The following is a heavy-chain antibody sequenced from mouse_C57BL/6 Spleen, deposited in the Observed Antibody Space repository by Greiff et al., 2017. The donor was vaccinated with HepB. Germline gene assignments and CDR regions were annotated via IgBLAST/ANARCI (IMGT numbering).Heavy chain of an antibody. CDR3: ASYKGGLDY. V-gene: IGHV7-3*01. CDR2: IRNKANGYTT. CDR1: GFTFTAYY. Sequence: EVMLVESGGGLVQPGGSLSLSCAASGFTFTAYYMSWVRQPPGKALEWLGFIRNKANGYTTEYSASVKGRFTIARDNSQSILYLQMNALRAEDSATYNCASYKGGLDYWGQGTTLTVSS. J-gene: IGHJ2*01. D-gene: IGHD1-1*02.